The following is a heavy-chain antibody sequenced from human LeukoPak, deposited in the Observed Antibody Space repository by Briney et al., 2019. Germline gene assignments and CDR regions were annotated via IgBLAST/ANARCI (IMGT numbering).Heavy chain of an antibody. Sequence: PGRSLILSCAASGFTFSSYAMHWFRQALGNGLEYVSAISSNGGSTYYANSVKGRFTISRDNSKNTLYLQMGSLRAEDMAVFFFQAEDGIRYFDWLNPPPYYYYYMDVWGKGTTVTISS. CDR2: ISSNGGST. V-gene: IGHV3-64*01. D-gene: IGHD3-9*01. J-gene: IGHJ6*03. CDR1: GFTFSSYA. CDR3: QAEDGIRYFDWLNPPPYYYYYMDV.